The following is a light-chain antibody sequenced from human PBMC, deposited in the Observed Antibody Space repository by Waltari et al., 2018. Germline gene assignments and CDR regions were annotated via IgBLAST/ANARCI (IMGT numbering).Light chain of an antibody. CDR1: ELADKY. Sequence: SPGLTQPPSVSVSPGQTAIITCSGDELADKYIYWFQQNEGQAPVVVIRRNTGRPSGIPERFSASDSGTTGTLFISGVQAEDEAEYYCQSADDSGDHVLFGGGTKLTVL. CDR2: RNT. CDR3: QSADDSGDHVL. J-gene: IGLJ2*01. V-gene: IGLV3-25*03.